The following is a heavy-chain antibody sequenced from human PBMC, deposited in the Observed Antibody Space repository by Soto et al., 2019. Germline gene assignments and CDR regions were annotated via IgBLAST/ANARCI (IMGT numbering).Heavy chain of an antibody. CDR2: INPSSGGI. V-gene: IGHV1-46*01. CDR1: GYLFTSYY. Sequence: GASVKVSCKASGYLFTSYYMHWVRQAPGQGPEWMGIINPSSGGISYAQKFQGRVTMTRDTSASTVYMELSSLRSEDTAVYYCARDSSGSNWFDPWGQGTLVTVSS. J-gene: IGHJ5*02. CDR3: ARDSSGSNWFDP. D-gene: IGHD3-22*01.